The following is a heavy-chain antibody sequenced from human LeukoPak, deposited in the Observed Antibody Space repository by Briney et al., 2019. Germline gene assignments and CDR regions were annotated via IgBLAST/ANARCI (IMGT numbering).Heavy chain of an antibody. CDR2: ISYDGSNK. Sequence: GGTLRLSCAASGFTFSSYAMHWVRRASSKGLEWVAAISYDGSNKKYADSVKGRFTISRDNSKNTLYLQMNSLRSDDTAVYYCARGVRIAVAGYIDCWGQGTLVTVSS. CDR3: ARGVRIAVAGYIDC. D-gene: IGHD6-19*01. CDR1: GFTFSSYA. V-gene: IGHV3-30*04. J-gene: IGHJ4*02.